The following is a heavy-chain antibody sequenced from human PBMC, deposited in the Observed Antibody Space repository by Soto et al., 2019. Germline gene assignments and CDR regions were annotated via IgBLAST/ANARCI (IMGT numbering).Heavy chain of an antibody. CDR3: ARDMDYYDSSGYQDY. D-gene: IGHD3-22*01. CDR2: ISSSVKTI. Sequence: GGSLRLSCAASGFTFSSYEMNWVRQAPGKGLEWVSYISSSVKTIHYADSVKGRFTISRDNAKNSLYLQMNSLRAEDTAVYYCARDMDYYDSSGYQDYWGQGTLVTVSS. CDR1: GFTFSSYE. V-gene: IGHV3-48*03. J-gene: IGHJ4*02.